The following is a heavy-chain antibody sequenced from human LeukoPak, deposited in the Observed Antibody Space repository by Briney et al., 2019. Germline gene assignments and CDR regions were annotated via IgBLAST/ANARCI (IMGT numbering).Heavy chain of an antibody. Sequence: ASVKVSCKASAYTFTSYYMHWVRQAPGQGLEWMGIINPSGGSTSYAQKFQGRVTMTRDTSTSTVYMELRSLRSEDTAVYYCARDHEYYYGSGSYYPGGCDYWGQGTLVTVSS. CDR3: ARDHEYYYGSGSYYPGGCDY. J-gene: IGHJ4*02. CDR1: AYTFTSYY. CDR2: INPSGGST. V-gene: IGHV1-46*01. D-gene: IGHD3-10*01.